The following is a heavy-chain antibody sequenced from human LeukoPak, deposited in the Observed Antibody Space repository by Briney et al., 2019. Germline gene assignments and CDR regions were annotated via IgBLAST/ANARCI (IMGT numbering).Heavy chain of an antibody. CDR1: AFIFNNYG. CDR2: ISNDGGGT. CDR3: AKGSSGYFFDL. Sequence: GRSLRLSCAAAAFIFNNYGLVWVRQAPGKGLEWVSAISNDGGGTTYADFVKGRFSVSRGNSKNTLFLQMNSLRAEDTALYYCAKGSSGYFFDLWGQGTLVTVSS. J-gene: IGHJ4*02. V-gene: IGHV3-23*01. D-gene: IGHD3-22*01.